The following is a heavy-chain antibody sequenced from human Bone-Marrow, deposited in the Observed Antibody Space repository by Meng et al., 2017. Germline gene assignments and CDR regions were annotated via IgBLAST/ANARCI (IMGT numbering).Heavy chain of an antibody. J-gene: IGHJ4*02. V-gene: IGHV3-23*05. D-gene: IGHD6-19*01. CDR3: AKVSQRGIAVAGYYFDY. Sequence: GESLKISCEVSGFTFSNYAMSWVRQAPGKGLDWVSAISTTSSYIFYAESVRGRFTISRDNSKNTLYLQMNSLRAEDTAVYYCAKVSQRGIAVAGYYFDYWGQGTLVTVSS. CDR2: ISTTSSYI. CDR1: GFTFSNYA.